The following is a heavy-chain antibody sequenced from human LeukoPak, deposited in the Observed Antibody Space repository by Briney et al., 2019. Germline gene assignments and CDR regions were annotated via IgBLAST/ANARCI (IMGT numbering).Heavy chain of an antibody. CDR3: ARAHQSGYDNCLDP. CDR2: IYYSGTT. CDR1: GGSISSGGHY. Sequence: PSETLSLTCTVSGGSISSGGHYWNWIRQHPGRGLEWIGYIYYSGTTYYNPSLKSRVTISLDTSKSQFSLKLSSVTAADTAVHYCARAHQSGYDNCLDPWGQGTLVTVSS. D-gene: IGHD3-3*01. V-gene: IGHV4-31*03. J-gene: IGHJ5*02.